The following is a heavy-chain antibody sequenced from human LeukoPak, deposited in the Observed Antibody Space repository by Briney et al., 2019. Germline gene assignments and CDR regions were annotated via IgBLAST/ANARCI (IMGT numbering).Heavy chain of an antibody. CDR1: GFTFSSYW. J-gene: IGHJ4*02. CDR3: ARAIEVAPFDY. CDR2: IKQGGSEK. D-gene: IGHD2-15*01. Sequence: PGGSLRLSCAASGFTFSSYWMSWVRQAPGKGLEWVANIKQGGSEKYYVDSVKGRFTISRDNAKNSLYLQMNSLRAEDTAVYYCARAIEVAPFDYWGQGTLVTVSS. V-gene: IGHV3-7*01.